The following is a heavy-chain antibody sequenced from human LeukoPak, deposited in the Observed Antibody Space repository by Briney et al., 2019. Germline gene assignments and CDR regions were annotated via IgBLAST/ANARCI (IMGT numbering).Heavy chain of an antibody. J-gene: IGHJ4*02. CDR2: ISIDGKTI. V-gene: IGHV3-48*03. D-gene: IGHD1-14*01. CDR3: ASLWELQPES. CDR1: GFTFSSYE. Sequence: QSGGSLRLSCAASGFTFSSYEMDWVRQAPRKGLEWLSYISIDGKTIHYGDSVKGRFTISRDNARNSVYLQMNSLTAEDTAIYYCASLWELQPESWGQGTLVTVSS.